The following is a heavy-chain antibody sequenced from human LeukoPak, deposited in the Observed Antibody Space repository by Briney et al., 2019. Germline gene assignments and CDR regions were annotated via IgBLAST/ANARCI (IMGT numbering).Heavy chain of an antibody. CDR2: IGTAGDT. Sequence: TGGSLRLSCAASGFTFSSYDMHWVRQATGKGLEWVSAIGTAGDTYYPGSVKGRFTISRENAKNSLYLQMNSLRAGDTAVYYCARERTAAHGYYYYGMDVWGQGTTVTVSS. D-gene: IGHD6-13*01. CDR3: ARERTAAHGYYYYGMDV. CDR1: GFTFSSYD. V-gene: IGHV3-13*01. J-gene: IGHJ6*02.